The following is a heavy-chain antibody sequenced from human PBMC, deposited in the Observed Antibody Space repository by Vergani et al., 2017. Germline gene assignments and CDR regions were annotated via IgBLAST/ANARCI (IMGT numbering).Heavy chain of an antibody. J-gene: IGHJ1*01. CDR3: TTAWGLYYLHGEYFQY. Sequence: EVQLVESGGDLVKPGGSLGLSCAGAGFTFDTSTMAYVRQAPGKGLEWVATISSGGGDIFYADSVKGRFPISRDNSKNTLFLQMNSLIDEDTAVYYCTTAWGLYYLHGEYFQYWGRGTLVSVSS. CDR2: ISSGGGDI. CDR1: GFTFDTST. V-gene: IGHV3-23*04. D-gene: IGHD3-10*01.